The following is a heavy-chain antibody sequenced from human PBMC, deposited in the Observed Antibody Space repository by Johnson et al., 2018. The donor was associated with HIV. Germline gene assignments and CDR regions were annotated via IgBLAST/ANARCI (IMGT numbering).Heavy chain of an antibody. CDR2: ISYDGSNK. CDR1: GFTLSDHA. V-gene: IGHV3-30-3*02. J-gene: IGHJ3*02. D-gene: IGHD2-2*01. Sequence: QVQLVESGGGVVQPGGSLRLSCIASGFTLSDHAMHWVRQAPGKGLEWVAVISYDGSNKYYVDSVKGRFTISRDKSKNTLYLQMNSLRAEDTAVHYCAKDGAMAFDIWGQGTLVTVSS. CDR3: AKDGAMAFDI.